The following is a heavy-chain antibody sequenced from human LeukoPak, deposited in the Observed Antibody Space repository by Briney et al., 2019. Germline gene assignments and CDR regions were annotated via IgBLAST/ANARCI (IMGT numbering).Heavy chain of an antibody. V-gene: IGHV4-61*05. Sequence: SSETLSLTCTVSGGSISSSSYYWGWIRQPPGKGLEWIGYIYYSGSTNYNPSLKSRVTISVDTSKNQFSLKLSSVTAADTAVYYCARFSRDGYKIGGDAFDIWGQGTMVTVSS. CDR1: GGSISSSSYY. D-gene: IGHD5-24*01. CDR2: IYYSGST. J-gene: IGHJ3*02. CDR3: ARFSRDGYKIGGDAFDI.